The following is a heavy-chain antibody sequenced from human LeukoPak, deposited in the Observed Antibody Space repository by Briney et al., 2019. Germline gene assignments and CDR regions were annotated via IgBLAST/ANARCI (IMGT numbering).Heavy chain of an antibody. V-gene: IGHV4-59*12. J-gene: IGHJ4*02. D-gene: IGHD3-10*01. Sequence: SETLSLTCTVSGGSISSYYWSWIRQPPGKGLEWIGYIYYSGSTSYNPSLKSRVTISVDTSKKQFSLKLSSVTAADTAVYYCARTIHRVLWFGGAFDYWGQGTLVTVSS. CDR3: ARTIHRVLWFGGAFDY. CDR2: IYYSGST. CDR1: GGSISSYY.